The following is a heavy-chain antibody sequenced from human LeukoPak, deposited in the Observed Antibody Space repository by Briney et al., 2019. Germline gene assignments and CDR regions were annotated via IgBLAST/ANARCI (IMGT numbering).Heavy chain of an antibody. CDR1: GFTFDVYG. CDR2: TNWDGGGT. CDR3: ARGTEVYYDSSSYYSY. D-gene: IGHD3-22*01. V-gene: IGHV3-20*04. Sequence: GGSLRLSCVASGFTFDVYGMGGVRQVPGKALEGVFGTNWDGGGTGYADSVKGRFTISRDNAKNSLYLQMNSLRAEDTAFYYCARGTEVYYDSSSYYSYWGQGTLVTVSS. J-gene: IGHJ4*02.